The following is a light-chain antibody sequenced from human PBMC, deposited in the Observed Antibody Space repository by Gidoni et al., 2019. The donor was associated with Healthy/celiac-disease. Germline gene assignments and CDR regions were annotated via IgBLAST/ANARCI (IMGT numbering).Light chain of an antibody. V-gene: IGLV3-25*03. Sequence: SYELTQPPSVSVTPGQTARITCSGDALQKQYAYWYQQKPGQAPVLVIYKDIEGPSGIPERFSGSSSGTTVTLTISGVQAEDEADYYCQSADSSGTHAVFGGGTQLTVL. CDR2: KDI. J-gene: IGLJ7*01. CDR3: QSADSSGTHAV. CDR1: ALQKQY.